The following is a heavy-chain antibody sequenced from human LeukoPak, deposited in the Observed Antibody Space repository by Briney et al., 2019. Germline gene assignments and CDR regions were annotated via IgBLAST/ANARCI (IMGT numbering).Heavy chain of an antibody. Sequence: YYCSWDRQPAGNRLESSGQSSSKAGATHNPHPKSRDTTSLDTSENHLSLKLKSVTAADTAVYYCARETQETYSSSWGLYDSHYYMDAWGKGTTVTVSS. CDR2: SSSKAGA. CDR3: ARETQETYSSSWGLYDSHYYMDA. D-gene: IGHD6-13*01. CDR1: YY. J-gene: IGHJ6*03. V-gene: IGHV4-61*09.